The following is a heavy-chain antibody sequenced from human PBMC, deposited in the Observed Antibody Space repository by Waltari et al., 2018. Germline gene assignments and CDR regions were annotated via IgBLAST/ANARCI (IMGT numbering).Heavy chain of an antibody. CDR1: GGSFSGYY. Sequence: QVQLQQWGAGLLKPSETLSLTCAVYGGSFSGYYWSWIRQPPGKGLEWIGEIKHSGSTDYTPSHRSRVTISVDTSKNQLSLKLSSVTASDTAVYYCAREKYSSSRNWVDPWGQGTLVTVSS. CDR2: IKHSGST. V-gene: IGHV4-34*01. CDR3: AREKYSSSRNWVDP. J-gene: IGHJ5*02. D-gene: IGHD6-13*01.